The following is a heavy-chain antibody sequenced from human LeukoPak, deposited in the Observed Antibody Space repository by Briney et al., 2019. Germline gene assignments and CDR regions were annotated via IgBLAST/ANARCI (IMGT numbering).Heavy chain of an antibody. Sequence: GGSLRLSCAASGFTFSSYAMSWVRQAPGKGLEWVSAISGSGGSTYYADSVKGQFTISRDNSKNTLYLQMNSLRAEDTAVYYCATDFDWLLSSVYWGQGTLVTVSS. CDR3: ATDFDWLLSSVY. J-gene: IGHJ4*02. D-gene: IGHD3-9*01. CDR1: GFTFSSYA. V-gene: IGHV3-23*01. CDR2: ISGSGGST.